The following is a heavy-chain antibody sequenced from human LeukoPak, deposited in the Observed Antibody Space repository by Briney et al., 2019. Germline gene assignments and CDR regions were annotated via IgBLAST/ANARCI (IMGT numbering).Heavy chain of an antibody. CDR1: GGSISSSSYY. J-gene: IGHJ4*02. CDR3: ARYYYDSSGYYYYFDY. V-gene: IGHV4-39*01. CDR2: IYYSGST. Sequence: SETLSLTCTVSGGSISSSSYYWGWIRQPPGKGLGWIGSIYYSGSTYYNPSLKSRVTISVDTSKNQFSLKLSSVTAADTAVYYCARYYYDSSGYYYYFDYWGQGTLVTVSS. D-gene: IGHD3-22*01.